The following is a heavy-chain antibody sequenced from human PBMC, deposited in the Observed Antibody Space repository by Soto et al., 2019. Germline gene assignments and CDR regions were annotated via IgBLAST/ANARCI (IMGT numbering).Heavy chain of an antibody. CDR1: GASISSGDSF. J-gene: IGHJ5*02. V-gene: IGHV4-30-4*01. CDR3: ASLNLSFDP. Sequence: SETLSLTCTVSGASISSGDSFWSWIRQPPGKGLEWIAYIYSSGSTYYNPPLKRRVAISIDTSKNQFSLNLSSLTAADTAVYYCASLNLSFDPWGQGTLVTVSS. CDR2: IYSSGST.